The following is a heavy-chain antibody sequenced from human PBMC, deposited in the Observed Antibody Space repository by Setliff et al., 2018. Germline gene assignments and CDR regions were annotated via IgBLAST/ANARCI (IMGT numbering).Heavy chain of an antibody. CDR3: ARDTLLRGSRRSMDV. CDR2: IDQFGSQK. D-gene: IGHD3-10*01. Sequence: GGSLRLSCAASGFTFSSYWTSWVRQAPGKGLEWVANIDQFGSQKYYVDSVKGRFTISRDDAQNSVYLQMSTLRAEDTAVYYCARDTLLRGSRRSMDVWGKGNPGHRLL. V-gene: IGHV3-7*03. CDR1: GFTFSSYW. J-gene: IGHJ6*03.